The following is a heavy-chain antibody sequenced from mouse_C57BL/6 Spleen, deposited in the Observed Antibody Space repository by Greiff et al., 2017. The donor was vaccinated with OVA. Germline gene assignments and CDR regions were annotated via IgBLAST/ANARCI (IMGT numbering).Heavy chain of an antibody. CDR2: IDPEDGDT. CDR1: GFNIKDYY. D-gene: IGHD3-2*02. CDR3: TTTGYLYYFDY. V-gene: IGHV14-1*01. Sequence: EVQRVESGAELVRPGASVKLSCTASGFNIKDYYMHWVKQRPEQGLEWIGRIDPEDGDTEYAPKFQGKATMTADTSSNTAYQQLSSLTSEDTAVDYCTTTGYLYYFDYWGQGTTLTVSS. J-gene: IGHJ2*01.